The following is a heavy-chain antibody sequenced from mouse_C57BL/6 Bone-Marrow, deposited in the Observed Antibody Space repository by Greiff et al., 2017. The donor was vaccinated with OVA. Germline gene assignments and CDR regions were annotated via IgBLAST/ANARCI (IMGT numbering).Heavy chain of an antibody. V-gene: IGHV14-1*01. J-gene: IGHJ4*01. CDR1: GFNIKDYY. Sequence: EVQLQQSGAELVRPGASVKLSCTASGFNIKDYYMHWVKQRPEQGLEWIGRIDPEDGDTEYAPKFQGKATMTADTSSNTAYLQLSSLTSEDTAVYYGTTVGYDYDDYAMDYWGQGTSVTVSS. CDR3: TTVGYDYDDYAMDY. CDR2: IDPEDGDT. D-gene: IGHD2-4*01.